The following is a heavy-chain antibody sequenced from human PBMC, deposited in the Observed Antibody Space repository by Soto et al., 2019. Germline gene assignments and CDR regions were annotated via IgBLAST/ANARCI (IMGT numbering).Heavy chain of an antibody. J-gene: IGHJ6*02. D-gene: IGHD3-10*01. CDR2: NSWHSACI. CDR3: TKCKCELALETYGMDV. CDR1: GFTFGGYA. Sequence: GGSLRLTCTVSGFTFGGYALHWWLRAPGGGVEGVSGNSWHSACIGYAHSVKSRFIISRDNSKNSLSLQLSSLRAEDTAVYYCTKCKCELALETYGMDVWGQGTMVTVSS. V-gene: IGHV3-9*01.